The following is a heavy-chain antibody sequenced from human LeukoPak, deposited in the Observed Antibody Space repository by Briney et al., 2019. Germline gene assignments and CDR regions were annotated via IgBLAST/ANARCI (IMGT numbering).Heavy chain of an antibody. CDR2: FDPEDGET. Sequence: ASVKVSCKASGYTLTSYYIHWVRQAPGQGLEWMGGFDPEDGETIYAQKFQGRVTMTEDTSTDTAYMELSSLRSEDTAVYYCATDLGRYCSGGSCFQDYWGQGTLVTVSS. V-gene: IGHV1-24*01. D-gene: IGHD2-15*01. CDR1: GYTLTSYY. J-gene: IGHJ4*02. CDR3: ATDLGRYCSGGSCFQDY.